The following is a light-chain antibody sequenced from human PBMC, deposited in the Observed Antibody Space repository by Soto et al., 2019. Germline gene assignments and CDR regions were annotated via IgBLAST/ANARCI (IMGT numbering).Light chain of an antibody. CDR2: GAS. CDR3: QRLKRFPTWT. J-gene: IGKJ1*01. CDR1: QGISNY. Sequence: DIQLTQSPSFLSASVGDSVTITCRASQGISNYLAWYQQNPGKAPKLLIYGASALQSGVPSRFSGSGSGTEFTLTISSLLPEDFATYYCQRLKRFPTWTFGQGSKVEVK. V-gene: IGKV1-9*01.